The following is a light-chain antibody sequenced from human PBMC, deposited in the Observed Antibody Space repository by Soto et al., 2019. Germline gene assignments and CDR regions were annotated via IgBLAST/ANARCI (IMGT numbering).Light chain of an antibody. Sequence: EIVMTQSPATLSVSPGETATLSCRASQSVSSNLAWYQQKPGQTPRLLIYGASTRATGIPARFSGSGSGTEFTLPISSLQSGDIAVYFCQQYIHWLTFGQGTKVEIK. V-gene: IGKV3-15*01. CDR2: GAS. J-gene: IGKJ1*01. CDR1: QSVSSN. CDR3: QQYIHWLT.